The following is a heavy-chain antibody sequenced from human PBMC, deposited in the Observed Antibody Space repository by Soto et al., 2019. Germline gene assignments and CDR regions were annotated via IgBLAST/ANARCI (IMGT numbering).Heavy chain of an antibody. CDR2: IIPIFGTA. V-gene: IGHV1-69*01. D-gene: IGHD4-4*01. CDR1: VEAYSSYV. J-gene: IGHJ4*02. Sequence: LVNVYWKTSVEAYSSYVGSCVRQEPGQGLEWMGGIIPIFGTANYAQKFQGRVTITADESTSTAYMELSSLRSEDTVVYYCVRDGGVYDYSPFDYWGQGTLVTVSS. CDR3: VRDGGVYDYSPFDY.